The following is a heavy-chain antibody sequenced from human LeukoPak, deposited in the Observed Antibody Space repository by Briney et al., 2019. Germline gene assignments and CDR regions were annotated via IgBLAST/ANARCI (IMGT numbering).Heavy chain of an antibody. CDR2: IYYSGST. J-gene: IGHJ4*02. V-gene: IGHV4-59*01. Sequence: PSETLSLTCTVSGASISSYYWGWIRQPPGKGLEWIGYIYYSGSTNYNPSLKSRVTISVDTSKNQFSLKPSSVTAADTAVYYCATGGRSSGWYGWGQGTLVTVSS. CDR3: ATGGRSSGWYG. CDR1: GASISSYY. D-gene: IGHD6-19*01.